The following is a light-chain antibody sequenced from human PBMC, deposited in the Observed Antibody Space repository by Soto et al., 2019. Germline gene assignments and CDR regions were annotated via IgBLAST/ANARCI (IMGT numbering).Light chain of an antibody. CDR1: GSNIGAGYD. J-gene: IGLJ2*01. V-gene: IGLV1-40*01. CDR3: LSYDNSLSGVL. CDR2: ANT. Sequence: QSVLTQPPSVSGAPVQRVSISCTGSGSNIGAGYDVHWYRHLPGTAPKLLIYANTNRPSGVPDRFSGSKSATSASLAITGLQADDEADYYCLSYDNSLSGVLFGGGTKLTVL.